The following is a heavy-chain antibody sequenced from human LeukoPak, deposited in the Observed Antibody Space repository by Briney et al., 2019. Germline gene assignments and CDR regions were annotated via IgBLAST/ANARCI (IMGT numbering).Heavy chain of an antibody. CDR3: TRVGYIDEGIDY. CDR1: GFTSSGYS. D-gene: IGHD5-24*01. J-gene: IGHJ4*02. Sequence: GGSLRLSCTASGFTSSGYSMNWIRQAPGKGLEWVANIKQDGSKKSYVDSVKGRFTISRDNAKNSLYLQMNSLRAEDTAIYYCTRVGYIDEGIDYWGQGTLVTVSS. V-gene: IGHV3-7*04. CDR2: IKQDGSKK.